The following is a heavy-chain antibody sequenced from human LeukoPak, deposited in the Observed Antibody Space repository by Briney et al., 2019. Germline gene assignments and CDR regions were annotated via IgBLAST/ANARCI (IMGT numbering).Heavy chain of an antibody. V-gene: IGHV4-34*01. Sequence: TTSETLSLTCAVYGGSFSGYYWSWIRQPPGKGLEWIGEINHSGSTNYNPSLKSRVTISVDTSKNQFSLKLSSVTAADTAVYYCARHAWQSRSYYYWGQGTLVTVSS. CDR1: GGSFSGYY. D-gene: IGHD1-26*01. CDR3: ARHAWQSRSYYY. CDR2: INHSGST. J-gene: IGHJ4*02.